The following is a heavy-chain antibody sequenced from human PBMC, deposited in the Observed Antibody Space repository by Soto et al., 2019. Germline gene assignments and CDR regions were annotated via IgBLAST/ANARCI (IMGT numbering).Heavy chain of an antibody. D-gene: IGHD2-2*01. CDR3: ARADCPIASCCARYFYTMDV. CDR1: GYTFGSHY. J-gene: IGHJ6*02. Sequence: QVQLGQSGAEVRKPGASVKVACKASGYTFGSHYVHWVRHAPGQALEWMGIINPSPGSTSYAEKFQGIVTMNRDTSTSTVSMAMSSLRCEDTANYYCARADCPIASCCARYFYTMDVWGQGTKVTVSS. CDR2: INPSPGST. V-gene: IGHV1-46*01.